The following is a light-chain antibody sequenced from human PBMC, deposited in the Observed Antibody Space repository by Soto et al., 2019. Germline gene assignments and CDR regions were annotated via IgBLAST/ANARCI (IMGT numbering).Light chain of an antibody. CDR1: QSIGDS. J-gene: IGKJ2*01. CDR2: KAS. Sequence: DIQVTQSPSILSAYVGDRVTITCRASQSIGDSLAWFQQKLGKAPKLLIYKASILESGVPSRFSGSGSGTEFTLTINSLQPDDFATYFCQHYDSYSYNCGEGTKLEIK. V-gene: IGKV1-5*03. CDR3: QHYDSYSYN.